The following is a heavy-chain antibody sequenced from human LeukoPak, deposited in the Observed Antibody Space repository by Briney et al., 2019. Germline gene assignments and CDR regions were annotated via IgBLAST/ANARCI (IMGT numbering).Heavy chain of an antibody. J-gene: IGHJ4*02. CDR3: ARLVSYSSDFGY. D-gene: IGHD6-19*01. CDR2: IYYSGST. Sequence: SETLSLTCTVSGGSISSSSYYWGWIRQPPGKGLEWIGSIYYSGSTYYNPSLKSRVTISVDTSKNQFSLKLSSVTAADTAVYYCARLVSYSSDFGYWGQGTLVTVSS. CDR1: GGSISSSSYY. V-gene: IGHV4-39*01.